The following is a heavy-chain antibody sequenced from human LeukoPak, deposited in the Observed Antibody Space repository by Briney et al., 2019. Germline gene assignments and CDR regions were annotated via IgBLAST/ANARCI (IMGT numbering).Heavy chain of an antibody. CDR2: IYSGGST. J-gene: IGHJ4*02. CDR1: GFTVSSNY. Sequence: GGSLRLSCAASGFTVSSNYMSWVRQAPGKGLEWVSVIYSGGSTYYAESVKGRFTISRDNSKNTLYLQMNSLRAEDTAVYYCAKDSQVTTGLDWGQGTLVTVSS. V-gene: IGHV3-53*05. CDR3: AKDSQVTTGLD. D-gene: IGHD4-17*01.